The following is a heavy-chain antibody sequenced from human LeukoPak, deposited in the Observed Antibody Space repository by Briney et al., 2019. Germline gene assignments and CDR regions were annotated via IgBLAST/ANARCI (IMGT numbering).Heavy chain of an antibody. CDR2: IKQDGSET. CDR1: GFASNNYW. J-gene: IGHJ3*02. CDR3: AQRRDGYNSDAFDI. D-gene: IGHD5-24*01. V-gene: IGHV3-7*03. Sequence: SGGSLRLSCSASGFASNNYWMSWVRQAPGKGLEWVASIKQDGSETYYVDSVKGRFTVSRDNAKNSLYLQMNSLSTEDTAVYYCAQRRDGYNSDAFDIWGQGTMVTVSS.